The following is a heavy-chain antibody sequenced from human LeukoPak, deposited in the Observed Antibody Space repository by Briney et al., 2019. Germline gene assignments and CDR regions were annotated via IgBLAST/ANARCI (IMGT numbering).Heavy chain of an antibody. Sequence: GGSLRLSCAASGFTFSSYAMSWVRQAPGKGLEWVSVIYSGGSTYYADSVKGRFTISRDNSKNTLYLQMNSLRAEDTAVYYCAKGHGSSWPDFDYWGQGTLVTVSS. J-gene: IGHJ4*02. CDR3: AKGHGSSWPDFDY. CDR1: GFTFSSYA. V-gene: IGHV3-23*03. CDR2: IYSGGST. D-gene: IGHD6-13*01.